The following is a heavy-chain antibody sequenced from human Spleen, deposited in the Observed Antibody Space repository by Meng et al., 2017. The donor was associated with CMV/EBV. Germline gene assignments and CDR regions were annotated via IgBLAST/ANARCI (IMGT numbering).Heavy chain of an antibody. D-gene: IGHD3-22*01. CDR2: IFYSGYT. V-gene: IGHV4-39*07. CDR3: ARDSTMVVGKSAFDI. CDR1: GGSISRSSYY. Sequence: SETLSLTCTVSGGSISRSSYYWVWIRQPPGKGLEWIGSIFYSGYTYYSPSLKRRVTISVDTSKNQFSLKLSSLTAADTAMYYCARDSTMVVGKSAFDIWGQGTMVTVSS. J-gene: IGHJ3*02.